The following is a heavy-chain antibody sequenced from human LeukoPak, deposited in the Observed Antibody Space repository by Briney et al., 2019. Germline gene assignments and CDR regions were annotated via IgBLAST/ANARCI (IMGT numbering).Heavy chain of an antibody. D-gene: IGHD3-10*01. V-gene: IGHV1-69*04. J-gene: IGHJ4*02. CDR1: GGTFSSYA. CDR2: IIPILGIA. CDR3: AREVYFTMVRGPFDY. Sequence: SVKVSCKASGGTFSSYAISWVRQAPGQGLEWMGRIIPILGIANSAQKFQGRVTITADKSTSTAYMELSSLRSEDTAVYYCAREVYFTMVRGPFDYWGQGTLVTVSS.